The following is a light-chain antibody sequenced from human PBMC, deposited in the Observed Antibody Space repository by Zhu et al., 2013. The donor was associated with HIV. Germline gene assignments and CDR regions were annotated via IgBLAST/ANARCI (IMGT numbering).Light chain of an antibody. CDR3: CSYIGSTNVV. J-gene: IGLJ2*01. V-gene: IGLV2-14*01. CDR2: EVS. Sequence: QSALIQPASVSGSPGQSITISCSGTSSGVGGYNYVSWYQQHPGKAPKLMIFEVSSRPSGVSSRFSGSKSGNTASLTISGLQAEDGADYYCCSYIGSTNVVFGGGTKLTVL. CDR1: SSGVGGYNY.